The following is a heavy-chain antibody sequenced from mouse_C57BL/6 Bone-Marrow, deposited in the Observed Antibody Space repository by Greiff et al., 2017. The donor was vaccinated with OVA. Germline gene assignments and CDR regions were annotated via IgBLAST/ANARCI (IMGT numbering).Heavy chain of an antibody. D-gene: IGHD1-2*01. J-gene: IGHJ2*01. CDR3: ARSTTAFFDY. Sequence: QVQLKQPGAELVKPGASVKLSCKASGYTFTSYWMHWVKQRPGQGLEWIGMIHPNSGSTNYNEKFKSKATLTVDKSSSTAYMQLSSLTSEDSAVYYCARSTTAFFDYWGQGTTLTVSS. V-gene: IGHV1-64*01. CDR1: GYTFTSYW. CDR2: IHPNSGST.